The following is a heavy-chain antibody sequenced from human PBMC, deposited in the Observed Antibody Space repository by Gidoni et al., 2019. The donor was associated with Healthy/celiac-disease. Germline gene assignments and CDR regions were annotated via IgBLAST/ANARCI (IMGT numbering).Heavy chain of an antibody. V-gene: IGHV4-59*01. D-gene: IGHD3-22*01. J-gene: IGHJ4*02. CDR1: GGSISSYY. CDR2: IYYSGST. Sequence: QVQLQESGPGLVKPSETLSLTCTVSGGSISSYYWSWIRQPPGKGLEWIGYIYYSGSTNYNPSLKSRVTISVDTSKNQFSLKLSSVTAADTAVYYCARGYYDSSGYGVYFDYWGQGTLVTVSS. CDR3: ARGYYDSSGYGVYFDY.